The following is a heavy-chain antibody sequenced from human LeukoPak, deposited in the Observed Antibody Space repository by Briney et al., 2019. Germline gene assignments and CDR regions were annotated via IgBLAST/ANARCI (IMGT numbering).Heavy chain of an antibody. V-gene: IGHV1-69*06. D-gene: IGHD6-13*01. CDR1: GGTFSSYA. CDR2: IIPIFGTA. Sequence: ASVKVPCKASGGTFSSYAISWVRQAPGQGLEWMGGIIPIFGTANYAQKFQGRVTITADKSTSTAYMELSSLRSEDTAVYYCARGVRSSSWYQNWFDPWGQGTPVTVSS. CDR3: ARGVRSSSWYQNWFDP. J-gene: IGHJ5*02.